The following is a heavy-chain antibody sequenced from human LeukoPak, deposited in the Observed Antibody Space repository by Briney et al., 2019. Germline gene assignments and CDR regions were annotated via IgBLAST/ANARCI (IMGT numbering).Heavy chain of an antibody. D-gene: IGHD4-23*01. CDR3: ATNVAAWTVGVGELGDPQYFDY. CDR2: FDPEDGET. J-gene: IGHJ4*02. V-gene: IGHV1-24*01. Sequence: ASVKVSCKVSGYTLTELSMHWVRQAPGKGLEWMGGFDPEDGETIYAQKFQGRVTMTEDTSTDIAYMELSSLRSEDTAVYYCATNVAAWTVGVGELGDPQYFDYWGQGTLVTVSS. CDR1: GYTLTELS.